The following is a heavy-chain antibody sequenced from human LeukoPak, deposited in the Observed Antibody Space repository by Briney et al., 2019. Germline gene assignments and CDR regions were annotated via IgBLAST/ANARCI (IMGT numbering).Heavy chain of an antibody. J-gene: IGHJ4*02. CDR1: GYTFTDYY. CDR2: VDPEDGET. V-gene: IGHV1-69-2*01. Sequence: GASVKVSCKASGYTFTDYYMHWVQQAPGKGLEWMGRVDPEDGETIYAQKFQGRVTMTEDTSTDTAYMELSSLRSEDTAVYYCATDGGYWGQGTLVTVSS. CDR3: ATDGGY. D-gene: IGHD3-3*01.